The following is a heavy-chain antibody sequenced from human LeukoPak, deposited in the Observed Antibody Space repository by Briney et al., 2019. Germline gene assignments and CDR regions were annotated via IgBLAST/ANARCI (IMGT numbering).Heavy chain of an antibody. J-gene: IGHJ5*01. CDR2: MYTGGTT. CDR1: GFTVSGTH. Sequence: PGGSLRLSCSASGFTVSGTHMSWVRQAPGKGLEWVSAMYTGGTTYYADSVTGRFTGSRDTSRNTLFLHMNSLRAEDTAVYYCAKDEATSGGGLASWGQGTLVIVSS. CDR3: AKDEATSGGGLAS. V-gene: IGHV3-53*01. D-gene: IGHD3-16*01.